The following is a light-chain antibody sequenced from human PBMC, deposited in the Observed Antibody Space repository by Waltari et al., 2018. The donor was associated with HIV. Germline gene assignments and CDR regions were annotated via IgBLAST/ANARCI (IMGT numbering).Light chain of an antibody. Sequence: EIVLPQSPGTLSLSPGERATLSCRASQSVSSSYLAWYQQKPGQAPRLLISGASSRATGIPDRFSGGGSGTDFTLTITRLEPEHFAVYCCQQYGNSPLTFGQGTKVEIK. J-gene: IGKJ1*01. CDR3: QQYGNSPLT. CDR2: GAS. V-gene: IGKV3-20*01. CDR1: QSVSSSY.